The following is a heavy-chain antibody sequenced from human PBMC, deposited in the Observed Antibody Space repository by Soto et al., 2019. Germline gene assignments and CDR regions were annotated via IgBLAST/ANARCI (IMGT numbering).Heavy chain of an antibody. V-gene: IGHV1-69*13. D-gene: IGHD3-22*01. CDR1: GGTFNKYA. Sequence: GASLKVSCNASGGTFNKYAIDWVRQAPGQAPRQGLEWMGGIIPLFGTPNYAQKFQGRVTISADEVTSTAYMELSSLRSEDTAVYYCASDRYYDSRGPFDYRGQGTLVAVSS. J-gene: IGHJ4*02. CDR3: ASDRYYDSRGPFDY. CDR2: IIPLFGTP.